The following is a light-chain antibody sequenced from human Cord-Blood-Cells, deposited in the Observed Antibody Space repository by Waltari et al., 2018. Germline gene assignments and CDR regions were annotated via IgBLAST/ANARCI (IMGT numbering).Light chain of an antibody. V-gene: IGLV2-14*03. CDR3: SSYTSSSTLV. CDR2: DVS. J-gene: IGLJ1*01. CDR1: SSDVGGYNY. Sequence: QPALTQPASVSGSPGQSITFSCTGTSSDVGGYNYVSWYQQHPGKAPKLMIYDVSNRPSGVSNRFSGSKSGNTASLTISGLQAEDEADYYCSSYTSSSTLVFGTGTKVTVL.